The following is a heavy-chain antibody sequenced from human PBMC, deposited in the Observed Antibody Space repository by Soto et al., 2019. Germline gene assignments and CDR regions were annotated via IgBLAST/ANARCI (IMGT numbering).Heavy chain of an antibody. V-gene: IGHV1-46*01. Sequence: GASVKVSCKASGYTFTSYYMHWVRQAPGQGLEWMGIINPSGGSTSYAQKFQGRVTMTRDTSTSTVYMELSSLRSEDTAVYYCARVGKHFWSGYEPNYYFDYWGQGTLVTVSS. D-gene: IGHD3-3*02. CDR1: GYTFTSYY. CDR3: ARVGKHFWSGYEPNYYFDY. J-gene: IGHJ4*02. CDR2: INPSGGST.